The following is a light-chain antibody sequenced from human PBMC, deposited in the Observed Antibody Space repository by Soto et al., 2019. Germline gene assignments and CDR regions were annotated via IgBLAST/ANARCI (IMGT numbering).Light chain of an antibody. CDR3: QHYVSSPSRLT. CDR1: QSVSSSY. Sequence: EIVMTQSPGTLSLSPGERATLSCRASQSVSSSYLAWYQQKPGQAPRLFIYNASSRATGIPDRFSGGGSGTDFTLPISRLEPEDFAVYYCQHYVSSPSRLTFGGGTKVEIK. V-gene: IGKV3-20*01. J-gene: IGKJ4*01. CDR2: NAS.